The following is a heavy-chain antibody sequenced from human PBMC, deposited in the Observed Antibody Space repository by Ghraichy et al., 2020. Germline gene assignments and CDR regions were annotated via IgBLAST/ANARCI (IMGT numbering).Heavy chain of an antibody. CDR3: TAYGGSSGLVDN. CDR2: IKSKTDGGTT. J-gene: IGHJ4*02. V-gene: IGHV3-15*01. CDR1: GFTFSNAW. Sequence: GGSLRLSCAASGFTFSNAWMSWVRQAPGKGLEWVGRIKSKTDGGTTDYAAPVKGRFTISRDDSKNTLYVQMSSLKTEDTAVYYCTAYGGSSGLVDNWGQGTLVTVSS. D-gene: IGHD1-26*01.